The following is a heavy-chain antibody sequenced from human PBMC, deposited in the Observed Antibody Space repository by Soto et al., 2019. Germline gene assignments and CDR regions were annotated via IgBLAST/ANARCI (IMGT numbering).Heavy chain of an antibody. J-gene: IGHJ4*02. D-gene: IGHD6-13*01. CDR3: ARSAAAGAIDY. CDR2: IGTAGDT. V-gene: IGHV3-13*04. Sequence: EVPLVESGGGLVQPGGSLRLSCAASGFTFSSYDMHWVRQATGKGLEWVSAIGTAGDTYYPGSVKGRFTISRENAKNSLYLQMNSLRAGDTAVYYCARSAAAGAIDYWGQGTLVTVSS. CDR1: GFTFSSYD.